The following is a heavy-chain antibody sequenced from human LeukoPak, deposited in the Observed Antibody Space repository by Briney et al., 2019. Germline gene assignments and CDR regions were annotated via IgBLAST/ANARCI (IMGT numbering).Heavy chain of an antibody. CDR1: EFTFSSYG. V-gene: IGHV3-23*01. D-gene: IGHD2-15*01. CDR2: ISGSGGST. Sequence: GGSLRLSCAASEFTFSSYGINWVRQAPGKGLGWVSCISGSGGSTYYADSVKGRFTISRDNSKNTLYLQMNSLRAEDTAIYYCAKNGDRGAYCTGGTCYPYFYYYMDVWGKGTTVTI. J-gene: IGHJ6*03. CDR3: AKNGDRGAYCTGGTCYPYFYYYMDV.